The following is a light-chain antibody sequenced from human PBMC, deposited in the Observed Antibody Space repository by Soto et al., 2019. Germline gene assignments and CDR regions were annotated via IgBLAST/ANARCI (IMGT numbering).Light chain of an antibody. CDR1: QSVTSSY. CDR3: RQYGRSLGFA. V-gene: IGKV3-20*01. Sequence: ETVLTQSPGTLSWSPGERATLSCRASQSVTSSYVAWYQQKYGQAPRLLIYGASTRATGIPDRFSGSGSGTDFTLTISRLDPEDFAVYYCRQYGRSLGFAVGGGTKVDIK. J-gene: IGKJ4*01. CDR2: GAS.